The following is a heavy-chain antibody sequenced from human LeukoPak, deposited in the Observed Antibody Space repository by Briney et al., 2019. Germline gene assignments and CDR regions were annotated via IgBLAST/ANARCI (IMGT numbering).Heavy chain of an antibody. J-gene: IGHJ4*02. CDR2: IYYSGST. V-gene: IGHV4-59*08. CDR3: ARHLGYCSSTSCYTGTFDY. Sequence: SETLSLTSTVSGGSISSYYWSWIRQPPGKGLEWIGYIYYSGSTNYNPSLKSRVTISVDTSKNQFSLKLSSVTAADTAVYYCARHLGYCSSTSCYTGTFDYWGQGTLVTVSS. CDR1: GGSISSYY. D-gene: IGHD2-2*02.